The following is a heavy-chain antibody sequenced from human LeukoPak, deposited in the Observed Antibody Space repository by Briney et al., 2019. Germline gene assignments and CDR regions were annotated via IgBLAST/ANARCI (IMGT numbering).Heavy chain of an antibody. J-gene: IGHJ4*02. Sequence: PGGSLRLSCAASGFTFSNYAMSWVRQAPGKGLEWVSAISGSGGVTYYADSVKGRFTISRDNSKNTLYLQMNSLRAEDTAVFYCAKNYFDTSGNFDYWGQGTLVTVSS. CDR1: GFTFSNYA. D-gene: IGHD3-22*01. CDR3: AKNYFDTSGNFDY. CDR2: ISGSGGVT. V-gene: IGHV3-23*01.